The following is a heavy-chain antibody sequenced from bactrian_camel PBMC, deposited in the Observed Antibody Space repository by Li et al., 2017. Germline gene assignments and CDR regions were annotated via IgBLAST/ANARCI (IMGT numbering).Heavy chain of an antibody. J-gene: IGHJ4*01. CDR3: AKAVHSNYDWAY. CDR2: IDSGGDIT. Sequence: HVQLVESGGSLVQPGGSLRLSCATSGFTFSNDAINWVRQAPGKGLEWVSSIDSGGDITYYADSVKGRFTISRDNAKSTLYLQLNNLKSDDTALYYCAKAVHSNYDWAYWGQGTQVTVS. D-gene: IGHD4*01. CDR1: GFTFSNDA. V-gene: IGHV3S1*01.